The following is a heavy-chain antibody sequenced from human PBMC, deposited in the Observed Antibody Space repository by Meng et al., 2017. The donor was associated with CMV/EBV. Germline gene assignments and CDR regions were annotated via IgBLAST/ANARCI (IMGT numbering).Heavy chain of an antibody. CDR2: ISSSSSYI. Sequence: GSLKISCAASGFTFSSYSMNWVRQAPGKGLEWVSSISSSSSYIYYADSVKGRFTISRDNAKNSLYLQMNSLRAEDTAVYYCASIEMATPYYYYGMDVWGQGTTVTVSS. J-gene: IGHJ6*02. D-gene: IGHD5-24*01. CDR3: ASIEMATPYYYYGMDV. V-gene: IGHV3-21*01. CDR1: GFTFSSYS.